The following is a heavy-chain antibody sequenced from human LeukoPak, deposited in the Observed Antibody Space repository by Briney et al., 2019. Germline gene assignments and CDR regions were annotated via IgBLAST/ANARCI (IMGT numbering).Heavy chain of an antibody. CDR1: GGSFSGYS. CDR2: INHSGSS. CDR3: ARGCVEEGSGSFYKADPPGYFDY. J-gene: IGHJ4*02. Sequence: SETLSLACAVYGGSFSGYSWSWIRQPPGKGLEWIGEINHSGSSNYNPSLKSRVTISVDTSKNQFSLNLNSVTAADTAVYFCARGCVEEGSGSFYKADPPGYFDYWGQGNLVTVSS. D-gene: IGHD3-10*01. V-gene: IGHV4-34*01.